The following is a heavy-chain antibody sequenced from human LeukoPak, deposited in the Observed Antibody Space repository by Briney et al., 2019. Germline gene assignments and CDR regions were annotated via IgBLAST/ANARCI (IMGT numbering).Heavy chain of an antibody. Sequence: GGSLRLSCAASGFTFIDYGMHWVRQAPGKGLEWVAFIRYDGSNKYYADSVKGRFTISRDNSKNTLYLQINSLRAEDTAVYYCARGSYYSDYWGQGTLVTVSS. CDR1: GFTFIDYG. J-gene: IGHJ4*02. D-gene: IGHD1-26*01. CDR2: IRYDGSNK. V-gene: IGHV3-30*02. CDR3: ARGSYYSDY.